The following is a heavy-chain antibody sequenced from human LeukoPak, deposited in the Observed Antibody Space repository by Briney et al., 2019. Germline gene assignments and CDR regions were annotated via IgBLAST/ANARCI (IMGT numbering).Heavy chain of an antibody. J-gene: IGHJ5*02. V-gene: IGHV3-11*05. CDR1: GFTFRDYY. Sequence: PGGSLRLSCAASGFTFRDYYMSWIRQAPGKGLEWVSYISSSSSYTNYADSVKGRFTISRDNAKNSLYLQMNSLRAEDTAVYYCARGSVVVVAATEYNWFDPWGQGTLVTVSS. D-gene: IGHD2-15*01. CDR3: ARGSVVVVAATEYNWFDP. CDR2: ISSSSSYT.